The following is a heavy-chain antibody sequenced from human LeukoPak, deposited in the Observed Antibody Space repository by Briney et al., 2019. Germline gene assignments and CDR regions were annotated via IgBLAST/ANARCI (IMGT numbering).Heavy chain of an antibody. CDR2: VHPKSGGT. J-gene: IGHJ4*02. CDR1: GYTFTYHH. Sequence: ASVKVSCKTSGYTFTYHHMHWVRQAPGQGLEWMGRVHPKSGGTIYAQNFQGRVAMTSDTSTSTASMEVSSLKSDDTAVYYCATETWYFASWGQGTLVTVSS. V-gene: IGHV1-2*02. D-gene: IGHD1-14*01. CDR3: ATETWYFAS.